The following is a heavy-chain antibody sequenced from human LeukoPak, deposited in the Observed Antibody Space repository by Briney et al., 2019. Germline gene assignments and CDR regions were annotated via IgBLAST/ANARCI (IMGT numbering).Heavy chain of an antibody. Sequence: PGGSLRLSCAASGFTFSSYAMSWVRQAPGKGLEGVSAISGSGGSTYYADSVKGRFTISRDNSKNTLYLQMNSLRAEDTAVYYCAKEHRGYSGYELDYWGQGTLVTVSS. D-gene: IGHD5-12*01. CDR2: ISGSGGST. CDR1: GFTFSSYA. J-gene: IGHJ4*02. V-gene: IGHV3-23*01. CDR3: AKEHRGYSGYELDY.